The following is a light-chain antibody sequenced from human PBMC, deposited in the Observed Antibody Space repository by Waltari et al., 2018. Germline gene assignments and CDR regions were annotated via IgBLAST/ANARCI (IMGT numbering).Light chain of an antibody. J-gene: IGLJ2*01. CDR3: TSYTSSSTLVV. Sequence: YQQHAGKATKRIIYDVSKRPSGVSKRCSGSKSGNTASLTISGLQAEDEADYYCTSYTSSSTLVVFGGGTKLTVL. CDR2: DVS. V-gene: IGLV2-14*03.